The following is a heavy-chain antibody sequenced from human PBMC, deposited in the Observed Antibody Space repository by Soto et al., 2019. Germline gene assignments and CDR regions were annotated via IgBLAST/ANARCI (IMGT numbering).Heavy chain of an antibody. CDR3: ARRVRYCSSTSCQNYGMDV. CDR2: IIPIFGTA. Sequence: ASVKVSCKASGGTFSSYAISWVRQAPGQGLEWMGGIIPIFGTANYAQKFQGRVTITADKSTSTAYMELSSLRSEDTAVYYCARRVRYCSSTSCQNYGMDVWGQGTTVTVSS. CDR1: GGTFSSYA. V-gene: IGHV1-69*06. D-gene: IGHD2-2*01. J-gene: IGHJ6*02.